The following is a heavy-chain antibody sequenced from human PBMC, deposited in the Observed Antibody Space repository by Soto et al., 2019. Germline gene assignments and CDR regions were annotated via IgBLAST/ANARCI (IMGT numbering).Heavy chain of an antibody. CDR2: IYYSGST. V-gene: IGHV4-31*03. J-gene: IGHJ4*02. CDR1: GGSLSSGAYY. CDR3: ARANYCESSDPFDY. D-gene: IGHD3-22*01. Sequence: SETLSLTCTVSGGSLSSGAYYWSWIRQHPGKGLEWIGYIYYSGSTYYNPSLESRVTLSVDTSTKQFSLKVSSVTAADTAVYYCARANYCESSDPFDYWGPGTLVTVSS.